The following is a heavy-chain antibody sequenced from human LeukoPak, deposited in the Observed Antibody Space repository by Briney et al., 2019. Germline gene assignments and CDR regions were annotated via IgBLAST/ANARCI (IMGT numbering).Heavy chain of an antibody. CDR2: ISWNSGSI. D-gene: IGHD3-22*01. V-gene: IGHV3-43*01. J-gene: IGHJ4*02. Sequence: GGSPRLSCAVSGFDFGDYTMHWVRQPPGKGLEWVSLISWNSGSIKYTESVKGRFTISRDNSKNSLYLQMSSLRTEDTALYYCARDIYDSGDFRGDFWGQGTLVTVSS. CDR1: GFDFGDYT. CDR3: ARDIYDSGDFRGDF.